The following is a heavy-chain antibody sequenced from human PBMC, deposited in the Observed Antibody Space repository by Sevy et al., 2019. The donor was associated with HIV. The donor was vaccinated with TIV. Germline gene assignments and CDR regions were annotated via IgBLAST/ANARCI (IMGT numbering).Heavy chain of an antibody. V-gene: IGHV4-59*08. J-gene: IGHJ6*03. CDR3: ARHPVLRFFARDLYYMDV. CDR2: IYYSGST. D-gene: IGHD3-3*01. Sequence: SETLSLTCTVSGGSISSYYWSWIRQPPGKGLEWIGYIYYSGSTNYNPSLKSRVTISVDTSKNQFSLKLSSVTAADTAVYYCARHPVLRFFARDLYYMDVWGKGTTVTVSS. CDR1: GGSISSYY.